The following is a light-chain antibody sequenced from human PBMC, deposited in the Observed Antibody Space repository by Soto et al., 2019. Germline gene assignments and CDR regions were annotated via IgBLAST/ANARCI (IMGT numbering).Light chain of an antibody. Sequence: QAVVTQPTSVSGAPGQRVTISCTGSSSNIGAGYDVHWYQQLPGTAPKLLIYGNSNRPSGVPDRFSGSKSGTSASLAITGLQAEDEADYYCQSYDSRLSGYVFGTGTKVTVL. J-gene: IGLJ1*01. CDR1: SSNIGAGYD. CDR3: QSYDSRLSGYV. CDR2: GNS. V-gene: IGLV1-40*01.